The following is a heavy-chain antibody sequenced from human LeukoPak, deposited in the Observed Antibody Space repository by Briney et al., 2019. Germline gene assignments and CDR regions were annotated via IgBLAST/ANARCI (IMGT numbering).Heavy chain of an antibody. CDR3: ARAGVREYYFDY. CDR2: ISYDGSNK. J-gene: IGHJ4*02. D-gene: IGHD3-10*01. V-gene: IGHV3-30-3*01. CDR1: GFTFSSYA. Sequence: GGSLRLSCAASGFTFSSYAMHWVRQAPGKGLEWVAVISYDGSNKYYADSVKGRFTISRDNSKNTLYLQMNSLRAEDTAVYYCARAGVREYYFDYWGQGTLVTVSS.